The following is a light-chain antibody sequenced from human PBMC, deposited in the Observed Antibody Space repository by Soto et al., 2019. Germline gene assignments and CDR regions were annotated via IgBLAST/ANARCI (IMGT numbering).Light chain of an antibody. J-gene: IGLJ1*01. CDR3: LSHSGSSNV. CDR2: EVN. V-gene: IGLV2-8*01. Sequence: QSALTQPPSASGSPGQSVAISCTGTSRDVGASDYVSWYQQHSGQAPKLLLYEVNQRPSGVPDRFSGAKSGNTAALTVSALQADDEADYYCLSHSGSSNVLGTGTKLTVL. CDR1: SRDVGASDY.